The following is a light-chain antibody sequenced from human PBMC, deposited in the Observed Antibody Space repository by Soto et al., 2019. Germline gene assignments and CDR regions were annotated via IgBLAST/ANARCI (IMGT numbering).Light chain of an antibody. CDR3: QQRSNWPPA. J-gene: IGKJ5*01. V-gene: IGKV3-11*01. CDR2: DAS. CDR1: QSVSST. Sequence: EIVITHSPATLSVSPGERTTLSCRASQSVSSTLAWYQQKPGQAPRLLIYDASNRATGIPARFSGSGSGTDFTLTISSLEPEDFAVYYCQQRSNWPPAFGQGTRLEI.